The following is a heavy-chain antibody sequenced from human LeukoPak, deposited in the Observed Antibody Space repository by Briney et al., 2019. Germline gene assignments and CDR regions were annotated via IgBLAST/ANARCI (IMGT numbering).Heavy chain of an antibody. CDR1: GGTFSSYA. J-gene: IGHJ6*03. D-gene: IGHD1-14*01. CDR3: ARIIGSITNYYYYYYMDV. CDR2: ISAYNGNT. Sequence: ASVKVSCKASGGTFSSYAISWVRQAPGQGLEWMGWISAYNGNTNYAQKLQSRVTMTTDTSTSTAYMELRSLRSDDTAVYYCARIIGSITNYYYYYYMDVWGKGTTVTVSS. V-gene: IGHV1-18*01.